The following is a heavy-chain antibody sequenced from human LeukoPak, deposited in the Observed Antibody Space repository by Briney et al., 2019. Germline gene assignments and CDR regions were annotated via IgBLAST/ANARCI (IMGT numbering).Heavy chain of an antibody. CDR2: IDPNSGDT. V-gene: IGHV1-2*02. CDR1: GYTFTDHY. Sequence: ASVKVSCKASGYTFTDHYIHWVQQAPGQGLEWMGWIDPNSGDTNFARRFQGRVTMTRDTSISTAYMELSRLRSDDTAVYYCARGRSYTCRGVGCCCEGDYWGQGTLVTVSS. CDR3: ARGRSYTCRGVGCCCEGDY. D-gene: IGHD2-15*01. J-gene: IGHJ4*02.